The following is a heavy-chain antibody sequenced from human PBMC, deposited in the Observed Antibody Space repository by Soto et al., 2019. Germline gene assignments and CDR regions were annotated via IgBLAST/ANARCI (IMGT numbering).Heavy chain of an antibody. CDR1: GASISTSKYS. D-gene: IGHD1-26*01. CDR3: ARRGVGDTYDEYYFDN. V-gene: IGHV4-39*02. Sequence: QLQLQESGPGLVKPSETLSLTCSVSGASISTSKYSWAWIRQPPGKGLEWIGTIYYNGNTYYNPYVKGRVTIYKDTSKNHFSLQLSSVTATDTALYFCARRGVGDTYDEYYFDNWGQGTLVTVSP. CDR2: IYYNGNT. J-gene: IGHJ4*02.